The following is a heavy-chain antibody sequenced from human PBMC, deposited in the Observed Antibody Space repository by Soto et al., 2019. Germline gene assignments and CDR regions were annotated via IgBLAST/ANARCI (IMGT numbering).Heavy chain of an antibody. CDR2: INHSGST. CDR3: ARGPNWFDP. J-gene: IGHJ5*02. V-gene: IGHV4-34*01. Sequence: LSCAASGFIFSSYSMNWIRQPPGKGLEWIGEINHSGSTNYNPSLKSRVTISVDTSKNQFSLKLSSVTAADTAVYYCARGPNWFDPWGQGTLVTVSS. CDR1: GFIFSSYS.